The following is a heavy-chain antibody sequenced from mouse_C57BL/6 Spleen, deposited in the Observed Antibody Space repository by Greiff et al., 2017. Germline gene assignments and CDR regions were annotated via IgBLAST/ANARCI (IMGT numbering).Heavy chain of an antibody. V-gene: IGHV1-80*01. CDR1: GYAFSSYW. CDR3: ARKGDYGSSPFAMDY. Sequence: QVQLQQSGAELVKPGASVKISCKASGYAFSSYWMNWVKQRPGKGLEWIGQIYPGDGDTNYNGKFKGQATLTADKSSSTAYMQLSSLTSEDSAVYFCARKGDYGSSPFAMDYWGQGTSVTVSS. CDR2: IYPGDGDT. D-gene: IGHD1-1*01. J-gene: IGHJ4*01.